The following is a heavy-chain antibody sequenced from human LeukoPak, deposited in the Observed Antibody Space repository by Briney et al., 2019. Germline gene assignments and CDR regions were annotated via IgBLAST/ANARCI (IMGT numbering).Heavy chain of an antibody. D-gene: IGHD3-9*01. J-gene: IGHJ4*02. CDR2: IYYSGNT. CDR3: ASERAYDMVTAY. CDR1: GGSISSSSYY. Sequence: SETLSLTCTVSGGSISSSSYYWGWIRQPPGKGLEWIGIIYYSGNTYYNPPLKSRVTISVDTSKNQFSLKLSSVTAADSAVYYCASERAYDMVTAYWGQGTLVIVSS. V-gene: IGHV4-39*01.